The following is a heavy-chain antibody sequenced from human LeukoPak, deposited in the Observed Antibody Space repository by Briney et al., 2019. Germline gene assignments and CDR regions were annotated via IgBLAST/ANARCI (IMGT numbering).Heavy chain of an antibody. CDR1: GGSFSGYY. Sequence: SETLSLTCAVYGGSFSGYYWSWIRQPPGKGLEWIGYIYYSGSTNYNPSLKSRVTISVDTSKNQFSLKLSSVTAADTAVYYCARAAADPYYYYGMDVWGQGTTVTVSS. CDR3: ARAAADPYYYYGMDV. D-gene: IGHD6-13*01. CDR2: IYYSGST. V-gene: IGHV4-59*01. J-gene: IGHJ6*02.